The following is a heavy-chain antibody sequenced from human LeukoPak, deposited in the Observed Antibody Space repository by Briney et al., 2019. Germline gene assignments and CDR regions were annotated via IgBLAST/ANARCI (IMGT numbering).Heavy chain of an antibody. D-gene: IGHD6-19*01. Sequence: SETLSLTCTVSGGSISSYYWSWIRQPPGKGLEWIGYIYYSGSTNYNPSLKSRVTISVDTSKNQYFLKLSSVTAADTAVYYCAGYFGSLYSSGTFGCWGQGTLVTVSS. CDR3: AGYFGSLYSSGTFGC. V-gene: IGHV4-59*01. J-gene: IGHJ4*02. CDR2: IYYSGST. CDR1: GGSISSYY.